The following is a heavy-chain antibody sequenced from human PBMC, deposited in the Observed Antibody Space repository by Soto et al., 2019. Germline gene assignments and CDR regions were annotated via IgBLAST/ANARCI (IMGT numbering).Heavy chain of an antibody. CDR3: ARGGGYDFWSGYYNYYYGMDV. D-gene: IGHD3-3*01. CDR2: IYPGDSDT. Sequence: PGESLKISCKGSGYSFTSYWIGWVRQMPGKGLEWMGIIYPGDSDTRYSPSFQGQVTISADKSISTAYLQWSSLKASDTAMYYCARGGGYDFWSGYYNYYYGMDVCGQGTTVTVSS. V-gene: IGHV5-51*01. J-gene: IGHJ6*02. CDR1: GYSFTSYW.